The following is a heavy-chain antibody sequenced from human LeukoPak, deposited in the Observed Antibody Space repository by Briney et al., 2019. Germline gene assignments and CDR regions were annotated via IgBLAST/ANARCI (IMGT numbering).Heavy chain of an antibody. CDR2: ISSSSSYI. Sequence: PGGSLRLSCAASGFTFSSYSMNWVRQAPGKGLEWVSSISSSSSYIYYADSVKGRFTISRDNAKNSLYLQMNSLRAEDTAVYFCATQPNGGNSHFDYWGQGTLVTVSS. V-gene: IGHV3-21*01. J-gene: IGHJ4*02. CDR1: GFTFSSYS. D-gene: IGHD4-23*01. CDR3: ATQPNGGNSHFDY.